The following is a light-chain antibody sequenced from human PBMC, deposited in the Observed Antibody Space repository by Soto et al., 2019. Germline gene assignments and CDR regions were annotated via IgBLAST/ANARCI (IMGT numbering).Light chain of an antibody. CDR2: GAS. J-gene: IGKJ1*01. CDR1: QNVDTNY. V-gene: IGKV3-20*01. Sequence: EIVLTQSPGTLYLSPGERATLSCRASQNVDTNYLAWYQQKPGQAPRIIIFGASGRATGIPDRFSGSGSGTDFTLTISRLEPEDFAVYYCQQDGSLAWTFGQGTKVEIK. CDR3: QQDGSLAWT.